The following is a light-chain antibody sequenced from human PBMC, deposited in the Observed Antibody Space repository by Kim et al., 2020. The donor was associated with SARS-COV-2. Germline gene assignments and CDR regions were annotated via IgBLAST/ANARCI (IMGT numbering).Light chain of an antibody. Sequence: SYELTQPPSVSVAPGKTARITCEGNNIGSKSVHWYQQKPGQAPVLVIYYDTNRPSGIPERISGSNSGNTATLTISRVVAGDEADYFCQVWDSSSDHKVFG. CDR2: YDT. V-gene: IGLV3-21*04. CDR1: NIGSKS. CDR3: QVWDSSSDHKV. J-gene: IGLJ3*02.